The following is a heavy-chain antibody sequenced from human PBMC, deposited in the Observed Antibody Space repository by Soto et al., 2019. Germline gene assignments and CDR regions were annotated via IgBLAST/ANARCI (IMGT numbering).Heavy chain of an antibody. CDR2: IYYSGST. D-gene: IGHD4-17*01. J-gene: IGHJ4*02. V-gene: IGHV4-31*03. CDR3: ARSPEATVTAFDY. CDR1: GGSISSGGYY. Sequence: QVQLQESGPGLVKPSQTLSLTCTVSGGSISSGGYYWSWIRQHQGKGLEWIGYIYYSGSTYYNPSLKSRVTIAVYTSKNQFSLKLSSVTAADTAVYYCARSPEATVTAFDYWGQGTLVTVSS.